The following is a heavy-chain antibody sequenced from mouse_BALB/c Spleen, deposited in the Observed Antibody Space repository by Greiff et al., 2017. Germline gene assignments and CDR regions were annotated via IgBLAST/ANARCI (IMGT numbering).Heavy chain of an antibody. V-gene: IGHV5-9-4*01. CDR2: ISSGGSYT. Sequence: EVNLVESGGGLVKPGGSLKLSCAASGFTFSSYAMSWVRQSPEKRLEWVAEISSGGSYTYYPDTVTGRFTISRDNAKNTLYLEMSSLRSEDTAMYYCARENYYGSSYGFAYWGQGTLVTVSA. D-gene: IGHD1-1*01. J-gene: IGHJ3*01. CDR3: ARENYYGSSYGFAY. CDR1: GFTFSSYA.